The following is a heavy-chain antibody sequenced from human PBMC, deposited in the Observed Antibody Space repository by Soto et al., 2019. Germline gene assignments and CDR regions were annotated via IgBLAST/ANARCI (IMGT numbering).Heavy chain of an antibody. Sequence: PSETMSLTCTVSGDSISRRSYYWGWIRQPPGKGLEWIGNIYYSGSAYYNPSLESRVTMSVDTSKNQFSLNLSSVTAADTAVYYCARVGDIVVVPAAIAPLLYTSGYYYGMDVWGQGTTVTVSS. CDR1: GDSISRRSYY. V-gene: IGHV4-39*01. CDR3: ARVGDIVVVPAAIAPLLYTSGYYYGMDV. J-gene: IGHJ6*02. D-gene: IGHD2-2*01. CDR2: IYYSGSA.